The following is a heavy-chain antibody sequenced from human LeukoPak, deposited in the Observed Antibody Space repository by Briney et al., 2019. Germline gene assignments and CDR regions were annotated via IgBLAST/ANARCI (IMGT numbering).Heavy chain of an antibody. V-gene: IGHV1-8*02. J-gene: IGHJ4*02. CDR2: MNPNSGNT. CDR3: ARGSVLD. CDR1: GYTFTSYY. Sequence: ASVKVSCKASGYTFTSYYMHWVRQAPGQGLEWMGWMNPNSGNTGYAQKFQGRVTMTRNTSISTAYMELSSLRSEDTAVYYCARGSVLDWGQGTLVTVSS.